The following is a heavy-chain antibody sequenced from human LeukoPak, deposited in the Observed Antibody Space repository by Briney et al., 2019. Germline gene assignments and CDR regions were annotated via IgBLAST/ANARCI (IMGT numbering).Heavy chain of an antibody. Sequence: SETLSLTCTVSGGSISSYYWSWIRQPPGKGLECIGYTYYSGSTNYNPSLKSRVTISVETSKNQFSLKLSSVTAADTAVYYCARLPIEYSSSAGAFDIWGQGTMVTVSS. CDR2: TYYSGST. V-gene: IGHV4-59*08. D-gene: IGHD6-6*01. CDR3: ARLPIEYSSSAGAFDI. CDR1: GGSISSYY. J-gene: IGHJ3*02.